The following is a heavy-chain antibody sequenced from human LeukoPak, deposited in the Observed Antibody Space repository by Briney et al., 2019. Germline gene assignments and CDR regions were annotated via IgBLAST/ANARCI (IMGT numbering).Heavy chain of an antibody. CDR1: GDSISSSNYY. J-gene: IGHJ4*02. CDR2: IHYSGRT. Sequence: SETLSLTCTVSGDSISSSNYYWGWIRQSPGKGLEWIGTIHYSGRTYYNPSLESRVTISVDTSKNQFSLKLTSVTAADTAVYYCAREGGPYRPLDYSGQGTLVTVAS. CDR3: AREGGPYRPLDY. V-gene: IGHV4-39*07.